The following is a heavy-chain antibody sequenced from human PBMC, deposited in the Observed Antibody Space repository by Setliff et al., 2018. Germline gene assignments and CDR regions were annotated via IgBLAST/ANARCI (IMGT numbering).Heavy chain of an antibody. V-gene: IGHV1-18*01. CDR1: GYSFTSYG. D-gene: IGHD3-3*01. J-gene: IGHJ6*03. CDR2: ITTYNDNT. Sequence: ASVKVSCKTSGYSFTSYGISWVRQAPGQGLEWMGHITTYNDNTKYAQKFQGRITVTTDLSTSTAYLDLRSLRSDDTDVYYCVRDSRITVLGVDNYHYMDVWGRGTTVTVS. CDR3: VRDSRITVLGVDNYHYMDV.